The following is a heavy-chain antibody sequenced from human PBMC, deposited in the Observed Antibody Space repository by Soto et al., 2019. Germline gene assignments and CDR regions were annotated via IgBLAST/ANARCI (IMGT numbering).Heavy chain of an antibody. CDR1: GXAFTWFN. CDR2: INAGNGNT. D-gene: IGHD4-17*01. CDR3: ARPKDYXDCLDL. V-gene: IGHV1-3*01. J-gene: IGHJ4*02. Sequence: QVQLVQSGAEVKKPGASVKVSXXASGXAFTWFNIHXVRQAXXQRLEWMGWINAGNGNTKYSQKFQGRVTFTRDTSANTAYMELSSLISEDTAVYYCARPKDYXDCLDLWGQGTLVTVSS.